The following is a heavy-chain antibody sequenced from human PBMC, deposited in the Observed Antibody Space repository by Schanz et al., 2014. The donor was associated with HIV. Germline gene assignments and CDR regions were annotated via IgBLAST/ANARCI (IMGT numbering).Heavy chain of an antibody. CDR2: MYHSGST. V-gene: IGHV4-34*01. CDR1: GGSFSGYY. Sequence: QVQLQQWGAGLLKPSETLSLTCAVYGGSFSGYYWSWIRQSPGKGLEWIGYMYHSGSTFYNPSLKSRVAISVNTSKNQFSLTLTSVTSADTAVYYCARESGSGSYSCPDYWGQGILVTVSS. D-gene: IGHD3-10*01. J-gene: IGHJ4*02. CDR3: ARESGSGSYSCPDY.